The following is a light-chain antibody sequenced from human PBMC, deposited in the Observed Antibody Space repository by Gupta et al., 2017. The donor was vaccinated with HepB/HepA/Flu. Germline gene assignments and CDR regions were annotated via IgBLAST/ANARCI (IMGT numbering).Light chain of an antibody. J-gene: IGKJ4*01. CDR3: KQNDTLQRLT. V-gene: IGKV3-7*01. CDR1: QSVSSSY. Sequence: PGERVTLSCRASQSVSSSYLTWYQQKPGQAPRLLIYGASTRATSIPARFSGSGSGTDFTLTISSRQPEDFAVYYCKQNDTLQRLTFGGGTKVEIK. CDR2: GAS.